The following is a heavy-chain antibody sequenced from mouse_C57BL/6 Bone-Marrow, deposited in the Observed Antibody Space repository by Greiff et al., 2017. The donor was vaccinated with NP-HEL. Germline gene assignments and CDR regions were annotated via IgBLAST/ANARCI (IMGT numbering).Heavy chain of an antibody. CDR3: ARSYSNYDAMDY. CDR2: IYPGDGDT. Sequence: QVQLQQPGPELVKPGASVKISCKASGYAFSSSWMNWVKQRPGKGLEWIGRIYPGDGDTNYNGKFKGKATLTADKSSSTAYMQLSSLTSEDSAVYFCARSYSNYDAMDYWGQGTSVTVSS. CDR1: GYAFSSSW. D-gene: IGHD2-5*01. J-gene: IGHJ4*01. V-gene: IGHV1-82*01.